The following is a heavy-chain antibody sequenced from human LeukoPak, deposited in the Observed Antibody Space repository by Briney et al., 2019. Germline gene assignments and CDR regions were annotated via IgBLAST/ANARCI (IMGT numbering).Heavy chain of an antibody. CDR2: IYHSGST. V-gene: IGHV4-4*02. J-gene: IGHJ4*02. CDR1: GGSISSSNW. Sequence: SETLSLTCAVSGGSISSSNWWSWVRQPPGKGLEWIGEIYHSGSTNYNPSLKSRVTISVDKSKNQFSLKLSSVTAADTAVYYCARGYPRSSGYYYGLHYFDYWGQGTLVTVSS. D-gene: IGHD3-22*01. CDR3: ARGYPRSSGYYYGLHYFDY.